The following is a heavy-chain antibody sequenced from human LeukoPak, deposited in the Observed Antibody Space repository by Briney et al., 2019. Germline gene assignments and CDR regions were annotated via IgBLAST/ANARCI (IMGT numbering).Heavy chain of an antibody. Sequence: SALTLMNPTPTLTLSCTFSGFSRSTRGPGVGWIRQPPGKALEWLSLNHWDDDRVSIPALKRRLAISMNPSTIQAAVTMTNMDPVDTASYYCAHRHEGGIRAFDQWGQGTLVTVPS. D-gene: IGHD1-14*01. CDR1: GFSRSTRGPG. J-gene: IGHJ4*02. CDR3: AHRHEGGIRAFDQ. CDR2: NHWDDDR. V-gene: IGHV2-5*02.